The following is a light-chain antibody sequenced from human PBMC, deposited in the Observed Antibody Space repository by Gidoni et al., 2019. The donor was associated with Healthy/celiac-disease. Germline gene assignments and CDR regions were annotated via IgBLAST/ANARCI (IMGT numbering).Light chain of an antibody. J-gene: IGKJ4*01. CDR3: QQYDNLSLT. Sequence: DIQMTQSPSPLSASVGDRVTITCQASQDSSNYLNWYQQKPGKAPKLLIYDASNLETGVPSRFSGSGSGTDFTFTISSLQPEDIATYYCQQYDNLSLTFGGGTKVEIK. CDR1: QDSSNY. V-gene: IGKV1-33*01. CDR2: DAS.